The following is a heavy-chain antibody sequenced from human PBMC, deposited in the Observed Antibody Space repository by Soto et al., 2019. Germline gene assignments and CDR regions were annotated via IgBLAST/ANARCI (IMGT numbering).Heavy chain of an antibody. CDR3: ATGAGLNDAFDI. CDR1: GYTFTSYT. J-gene: IGHJ3*02. Sequence: GASVKVSCKASGYTFTSYTMHWVRQAPGQGLEWMGRIIPINGKANYAQKFQGRVTITAYKSTSTAYMELSSLRSEDTAVYYCATGAGLNDAFDIWGQGTMVTVSS. V-gene: IGHV1-69*02. D-gene: IGHD7-27*01. CDR2: IIPINGKA.